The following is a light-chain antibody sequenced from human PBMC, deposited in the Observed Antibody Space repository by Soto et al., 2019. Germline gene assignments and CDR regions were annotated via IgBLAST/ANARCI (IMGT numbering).Light chain of an antibody. V-gene: IGLV2-14*01. CDR2: DVS. CDR1: VSEVAAYTY. CDR3: SSFTRIVGL. Sequence: QSPLTQPASVSGSPGQTITISCTGAVSEVAAYTYVSWYQQHPGKGPKLIIYDVSNRPLGVSNRFSGSKSGTTASLTISGLQAEDEADYYCSSFTRIVGLFGGGTKLTVL. J-gene: IGLJ3*02.